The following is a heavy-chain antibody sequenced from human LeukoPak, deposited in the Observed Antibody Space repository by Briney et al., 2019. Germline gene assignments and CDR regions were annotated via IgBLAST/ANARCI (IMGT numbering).Heavy chain of an antibody. D-gene: IGHD3-3*01. V-gene: IGHV4-30-4*08. CDR3: ARLWSGYYYFDY. J-gene: IGHJ4*02. CDR1: GGSISSGDYY. Sequence: SQTLSLTCTVSGGSISSGDYYWSWIRQPPGKGLAWIGYIYYSGSTYYNPSLKSRVTISVDTSKNQFSLKLSSVTAADTAVYYCARLWSGYYYFDYWGQGTLVTVSS. CDR2: IYYSGST.